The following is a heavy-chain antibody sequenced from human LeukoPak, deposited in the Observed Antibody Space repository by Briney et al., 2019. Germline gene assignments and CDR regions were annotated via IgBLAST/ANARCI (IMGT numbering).Heavy chain of an antibody. CDR1: GFTFSSYA. CDR2: ISGSGGNT. V-gene: IGHV3-23*01. J-gene: IGHJ4*02. D-gene: IGHD5-12*01. CDR3: AKGRGGGYGLDN. Sequence: GGSLRLSCAASGFTFSSYAMSWVRQAPGKGLEWVSAISGSGGNTYYADSVKGRFTISRDNSKNTMYLQMNSLRAEDTAIYYCAKGRGGGYGLDNWGQGTLVTVSS.